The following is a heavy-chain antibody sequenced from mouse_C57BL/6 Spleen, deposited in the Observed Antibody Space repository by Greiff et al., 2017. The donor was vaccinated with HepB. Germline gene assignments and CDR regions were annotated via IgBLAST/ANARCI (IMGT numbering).Heavy chain of an antibody. V-gene: IGHV1-53*01. CDR2: INPSNGGT. CDR3: AREGWDDGYYGDYAMDY. D-gene: IGHD2-3*01. J-gene: IGHJ4*01. CDR1: GYTFTSYW. Sequence: QVQLQQPGTELVKPGASVKLSCKASGYTFTSYWMHWVKQRPGQGLEWIGNINPSNGGTNYNEKFKSKATLTVDKSSSTAYMQLSSLTSEDYAVYYCAREGWDDGYYGDYAMDYWGQGTSVTVSS.